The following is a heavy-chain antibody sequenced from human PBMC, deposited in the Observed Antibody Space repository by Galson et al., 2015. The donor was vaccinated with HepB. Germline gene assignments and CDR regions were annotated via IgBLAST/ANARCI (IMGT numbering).Heavy chain of an antibody. Sequence: SVKVSCKASGYTFTSYAMNWVRQAPGQGLEWMGWINTNTGNPTYAQGFTGRFVFSLDTSVSTAYLQISSLKAEDTAVYYCARAGYCSSTSCFGYYYYMDVWGKGTTVTVSS. CDR2: INTNTGNP. J-gene: IGHJ6*03. V-gene: IGHV7-4-1*02. CDR3: ARAGYCSSTSCFGYYYYMDV. D-gene: IGHD2-2*01. CDR1: GYTFTSYA.